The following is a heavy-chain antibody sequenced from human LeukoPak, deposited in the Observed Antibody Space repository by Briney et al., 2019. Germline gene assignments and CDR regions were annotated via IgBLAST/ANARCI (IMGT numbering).Heavy chain of an antibody. CDR1: GGAISSDNYY. CDR2: INYSGTT. J-gene: IGHJ4*02. Sequence: PSETLSLTCTVSGGAISSDNYYWGWIRQPPGKGLEWIGSINYSGTTYYNPSLKSRVSIPVDTSRTQFSLRLSSVTAADTAVYYCARLSDYWGQGTLVTVSS. CDR3: ARLSDY. V-gene: IGHV4-39*01.